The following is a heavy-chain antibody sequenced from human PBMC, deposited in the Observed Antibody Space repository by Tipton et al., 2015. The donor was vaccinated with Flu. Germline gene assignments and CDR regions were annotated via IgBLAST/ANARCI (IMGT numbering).Heavy chain of an antibody. CDR1: GFTFSNYA. Sequence: SLRLSCAASGFTFSNYAMVWVRQAPGKGLEWVSVISVSGDNAYYAESVKGRFIISRDNSKDTLYLQMNSLRAEDTAVYYCAKGQGAGSRYYKDWGQGTLVAVSP. D-gene: IGHD3-10*01. J-gene: IGHJ4*02. CDR3: AKGQGAGSRYYKD. V-gene: IGHV3-23*01. CDR2: ISVSGDNA.